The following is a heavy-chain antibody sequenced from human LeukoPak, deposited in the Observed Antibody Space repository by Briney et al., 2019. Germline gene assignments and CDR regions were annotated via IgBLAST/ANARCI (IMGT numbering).Heavy chain of an antibody. CDR1: GVSISSSSHS. D-gene: IGHD1-1*01. J-gene: IGHJ5*02. CDR2: IYYTGRT. CDR3: AQSLGSGNWIGNWFDP. V-gene: IGHV4-39*01. Sequence: PSETLSLTCTVSGVSISSSSHSWGCIRPPPGKGLEWTRTIYYTGRTYYNPSLESRLTISVDTSKNQFSLKLTSVTAADTAIYYCAQSLGSGNWIGNWFDPWGQGTLVTVSS.